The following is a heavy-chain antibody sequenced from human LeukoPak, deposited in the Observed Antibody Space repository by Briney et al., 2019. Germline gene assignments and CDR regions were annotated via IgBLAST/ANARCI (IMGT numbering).Heavy chain of an antibody. Sequence: SETLSLTCTVSGGSISSYYWSWIRQPPGKGLEWIGYIYYSGSTNYNPPLKSRVTISVDTSKNQFSLKLSSVTAADTAVYYCARGSSSWTYYYGMDVWGQGTTVTVSS. CDR1: GGSISSYY. J-gene: IGHJ6*02. D-gene: IGHD6-13*01. V-gene: IGHV4-59*01. CDR2: IYYSGST. CDR3: ARGSSSWTYYYGMDV.